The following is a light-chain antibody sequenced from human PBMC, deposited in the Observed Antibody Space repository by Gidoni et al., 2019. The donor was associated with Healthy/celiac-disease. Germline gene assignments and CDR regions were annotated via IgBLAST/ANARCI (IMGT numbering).Light chain of an antibody. Sequence: DIQMTQSPSSLSASVGDRVTITCRASQSISSYLNWYQQKPGKAPKLLIYAASSWQSGVPSRFSGSGSGTDFTLTIRSLQPEDFATYYCQQSYSTPITYGQGTRLEIK. CDR2: AAS. J-gene: IGKJ5*01. CDR1: QSISSY. V-gene: IGKV1-39*01. CDR3: QQSYSTPIT.